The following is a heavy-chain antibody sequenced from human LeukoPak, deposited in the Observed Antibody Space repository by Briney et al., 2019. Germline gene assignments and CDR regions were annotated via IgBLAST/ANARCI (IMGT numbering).Heavy chain of an antibody. D-gene: IGHD3-16*02. Sequence: ASETLSLTCTVSGGSISSYYWSWIRQPPGKGLEWIGYFYHSGSTNYSPSLESRVTISVDTSKNQFSLNLSSVTAADTAMYYCARGGSYLNYWGQGTLVTVSS. CDR3: ARGGSYLNY. CDR2: FYHSGST. V-gene: IGHV4-59*01. CDR1: GGSISSYY. J-gene: IGHJ4*02.